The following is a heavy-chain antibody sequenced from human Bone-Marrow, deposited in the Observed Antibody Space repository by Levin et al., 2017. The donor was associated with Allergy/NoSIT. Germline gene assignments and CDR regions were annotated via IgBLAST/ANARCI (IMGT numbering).Heavy chain of an antibody. J-gene: IGHJ3*02. Sequence: PSETLSLTCAVYGGSFSGYYWSWIRQPPGKGLEWIGEINHSGSTNYNPSLKSRVTISVDTSKNQFSLKLSSVTAADTAVYYCARGRKSHWYSSSRRPEISAFDIWGQGTMVTVSS. V-gene: IGHV4-34*01. CDR2: INHSGST. CDR1: GGSFSGYY. D-gene: IGHD6-13*01. CDR3: ARGRKSHWYSSSRRPEISAFDI.